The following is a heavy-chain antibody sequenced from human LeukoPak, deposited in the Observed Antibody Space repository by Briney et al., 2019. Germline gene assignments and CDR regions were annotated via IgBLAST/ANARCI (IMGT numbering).Heavy chain of an antibody. V-gene: IGHV3-13*01. CDR3: VRGGDIGFDY. CDR1: GYTFSTYD. CDR2: IASAGDT. J-gene: IGHJ4*02. D-gene: IGHD3-16*01. Sequence: PGGSLRLSCAASGYTFSTYDMHWVRQATGKGLEWVSSIASAGDTYYAGSVKGRFTISRENVKNSLYLQMNSRRDGDTALYYCVRGGDIGFDYWGQGTLVTVSS.